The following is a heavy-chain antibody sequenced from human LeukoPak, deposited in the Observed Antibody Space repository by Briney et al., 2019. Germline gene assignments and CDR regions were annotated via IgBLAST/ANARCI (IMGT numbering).Heavy chain of an antibody. Sequence: PAGTLTLSCAASGFTFSSYAMSWVRQGPGQGLEWVSAISGSGGSTYYADSVKGRFTISRDNSKNTLYLQMNSLRAEDTAVYYCAKDLGGGDYWGQGTLVTVSS. CDR3: AKDLGGGDY. CDR1: GFTFSSYA. V-gene: IGHV3-23*01. CDR2: ISGSGGST. J-gene: IGHJ4*02. D-gene: IGHD3-16*01.